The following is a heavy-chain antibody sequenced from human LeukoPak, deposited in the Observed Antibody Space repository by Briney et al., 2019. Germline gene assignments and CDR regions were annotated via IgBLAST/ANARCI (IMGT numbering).Heavy chain of an antibody. CDR3: ARDQRSTSYYDY. CDR2: IYYTGDT. D-gene: IGHD2-2*01. CDR1: GGSINNYY. J-gene: IGHJ4*02. V-gene: IGHV4-59*01. Sequence: SETLSLTCAVSGGSINNYYWSWIRQPPGKGLEWIGYIYYTGDTNYNPSLKSRVTISVDTSKNQFSLKLSSVTAADTAVYYCARDQRSTSYYDYWGQGTLVTVSS.